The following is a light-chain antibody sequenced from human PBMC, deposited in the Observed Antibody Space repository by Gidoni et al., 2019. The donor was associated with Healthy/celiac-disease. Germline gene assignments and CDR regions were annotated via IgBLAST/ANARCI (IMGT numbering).Light chain of an antibody. V-gene: IGLV2-14*01. CDR3: SSYTSSSTLV. CDR2: EVS. CDR1: SSDVGGYNY. J-gene: IGLJ1*01. Sequence: QSALTQPASVSGSPGQSITISCTGTSSDVGGYNYVSWYQQHPGKAPKRMIYEVSNRPSGVPDRFSGSKSGNTASLTISGLQAEDEADYYCSSYTSSSTLVFGTGTKVTVL.